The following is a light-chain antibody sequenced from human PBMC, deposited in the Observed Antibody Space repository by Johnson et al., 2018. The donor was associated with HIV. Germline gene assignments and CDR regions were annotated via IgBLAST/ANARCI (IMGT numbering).Light chain of an antibody. CDR2: DNN. Sequence: QSVLTQPPSVSAAPGQKVTISCSGSNSNIGNNYISWYQQLPRTAPKLLIFDNNKRPSGIPDRFSGSKSGTSATLGITGLQPGDEADYYCGTWDSNLSAYVFGTGTKVTVL. J-gene: IGLJ1*01. CDR1: NSNIGNNY. V-gene: IGLV1-51*01. CDR3: GTWDSNLSAYV.